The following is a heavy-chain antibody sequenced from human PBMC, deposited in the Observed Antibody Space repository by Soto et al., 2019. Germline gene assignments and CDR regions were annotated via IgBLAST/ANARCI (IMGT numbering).Heavy chain of an antibody. Sequence: QVQLVQSGGDVKKPGASVKVSCWASGYIFTSYGISWVRQAPGQGLEWMGWINGDNGNINYAQNLQGRLTMTRDTSTSTGEMELRSLRSDDTAVYYCARDPSTGLFDYWGQGTLVTVSS. V-gene: IGHV1-18*04. CDR3: ARDPSTGLFDY. J-gene: IGHJ4*02. CDR1: GYIFTSYG. D-gene: IGHD4-17*01. CDR2: INGDNGNI.